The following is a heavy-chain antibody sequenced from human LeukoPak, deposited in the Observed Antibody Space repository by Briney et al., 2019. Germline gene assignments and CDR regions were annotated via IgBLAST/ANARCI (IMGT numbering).Heavy chain of an antibody. J-gene: IGHJ4*02. Sequence: PGGSLRLSCAASGFTFSSYEMNWVRQAPGKGLEWVSSISSSSSYIYYADSVKGRFTISRDNAKNSLYLQMNSLRAEDTAVYYCASGPVAGTGYWGQGTLVTVSS. CDR2: ISSSSSYI. V-gene: IGHV3-21*01. CDR1: GFTFSSYE. CDR3: ASGPVAGTGY. D-gene: IGHD6-19*01.